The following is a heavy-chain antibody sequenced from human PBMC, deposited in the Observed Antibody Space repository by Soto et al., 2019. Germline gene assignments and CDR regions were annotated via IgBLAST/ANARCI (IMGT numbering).Heavy chain of an antibody. J-gene: IGHJ4*02. D-gene: IGHD1-26*01. CDR1: XXTFXXXX. V-gene: IGHV3-7*03. CDR3: ARWLSGSYMD. Sequence: PGGSLRLSCAXXXXTFXXXXXXXVRQAPGKGLEWVANINPDGSGKYYVDSLKGRFTISRDNAKNSLYLQMNSLRAEDTAVYYCARWLSGSYMDWGQGTLVTVSS. CDR2: INPDGSGK.